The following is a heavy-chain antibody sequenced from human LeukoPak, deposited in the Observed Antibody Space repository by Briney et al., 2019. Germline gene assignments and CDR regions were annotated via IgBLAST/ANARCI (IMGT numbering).Heavy chain of an antibody. D-gene: IGHD6-19*01. Sequence: PGGSLRLSCAASGFTFSSYAMSWVRQAPGKGLEWVSDISGSGGSTYYADSVKGRFTISRDNSRNTLYLQMNSLRAEDTALYYCARDWGYSSGWYSGLLLDYWGQGTLVTVSS. J-gene: IGHJ4*02. CDR2: ISGSGGST. CDR1: GFTFSSYA. CDR3: ARDWGYSSGWYSGLLLDY. V-gene: IGHV3-23*01.